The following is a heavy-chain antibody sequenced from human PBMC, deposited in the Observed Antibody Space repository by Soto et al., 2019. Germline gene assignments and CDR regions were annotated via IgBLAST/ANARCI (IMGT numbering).Heavy chain of an antibody. J-gene: IGHJ6*02. D-gene: IGHD6-13*01. Sequence: QVQLVESGGGLVKPGGSLRLSCAASGFTFSDHYMSWIRQAPGMGLAWVAYISGSGFTIYNADSVKGRFTISRDNAKNSRYRQMDSLRAEATAVYYCARNTLSAAGSDNYGLDVWGRGTTVAVSS. V-gene: IGHV3-11*01. CDR1: GFTFSDHY. CDR3: ARNTLSAAGSDNYGLDV. CDR2: ISGSGFTI.